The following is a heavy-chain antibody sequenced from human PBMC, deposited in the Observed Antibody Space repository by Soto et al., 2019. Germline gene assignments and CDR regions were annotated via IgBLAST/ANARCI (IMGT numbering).Heavy chain of an antibody. Sequence: SEPLSLTFPLSGSSISSGGYSWSWIRQPPGKGMEWIGYIYHSGSTYYNPSLKSRVTISVDTSKNQFSQKLSSVTTADTAVYYCASVTGTTLYNRYEPWGQGTLVIVSS. V-gene: IGHV4-30-2*01. D-gene: IGHD1-1*01. CDR1: GSSISSGGYS. CDR2: IYHSGST. CDR3: ASVTGTTLYNRYEP. J-gene: IGHJ5*02.